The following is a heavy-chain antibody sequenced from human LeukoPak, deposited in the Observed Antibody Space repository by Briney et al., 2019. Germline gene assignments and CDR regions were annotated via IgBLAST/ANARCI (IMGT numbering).Heavy chain of an antibody. V-gene: IGHV1-2*02. CDR1: GYTFTGYY. Sequence: GASVKVSCKASGYTFTGYYMHWVRQAPGQGLEWMGWINPNSGGTNYAQKFQGRVTMTRDTSISTAYMELSRLRSDDTAVYYCARYCSGRTCYSFDYWSQGSLVTVSS. CDR3: ARYCSGRTCYSFDY. D-gene: IGHD2-15*01. CDR2: INPNSGGT. J-gene: IGHJ4*02.